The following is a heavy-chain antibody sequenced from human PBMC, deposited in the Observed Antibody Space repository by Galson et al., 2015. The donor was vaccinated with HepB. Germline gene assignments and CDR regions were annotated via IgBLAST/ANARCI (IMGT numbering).Heavy chain of an antibody. V-gene: IGHV1-2*02. CDR3: ASAACTYTNSCSPDFP. CDR1: GYTFTGYY. Sequence: SVKVSCKASGYTFTGYYIHWVRQVPGQGLEWMGWINPHSGGTNYAQKFQGRVTMTRDTSTSTAYMELSSLRSDDTAVYYCASAACTYTNSCSPDFPWGQGTLVTVSS. D-gene: IGHD3-16*01. CDR2: INPHSGGT. J-gene: IGHJ5*02.